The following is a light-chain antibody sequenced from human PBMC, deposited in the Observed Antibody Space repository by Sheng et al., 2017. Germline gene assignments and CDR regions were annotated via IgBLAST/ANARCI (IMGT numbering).Light chain of an antibody. CDR2: EGN. J-gene: IGLJ1*01. CDR3: SSYAGSNHYV. CDR1: SSDVGSYNL. Sequence: QSALTQPASVSGSPGQSITISCTGTSSDVGSYNLVSWYQQYPGKAPKLMIYEGNKRPSGISNRFSGSKSGNTASLTISGLQAEDEADYYCSSYAGSNHYVFGTGTRVTVV. V-gene: IGLV2-14*02.